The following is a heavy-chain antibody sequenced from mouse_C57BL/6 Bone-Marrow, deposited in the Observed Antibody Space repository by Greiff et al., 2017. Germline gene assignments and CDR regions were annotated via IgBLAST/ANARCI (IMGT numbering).Heavy chain of an antibody. CDR1: GYTFTSYW. CDR2: IYPGSGST. D-gene: IGHD2-12*01. V-gene: IGHV1-55*01. CDR3: GRLRLYFDD. Sequence: PGASVKMSCTASGYTFTSYWITWVKQRPGQGLEWIGDIYPGSGSTNYNEKFKSKATLTVDTSSSTAYMRLSSETSEDYAVYNCGRLRLYFDDWGQGTTLTVSS. J-gene: IGHJ2*01.